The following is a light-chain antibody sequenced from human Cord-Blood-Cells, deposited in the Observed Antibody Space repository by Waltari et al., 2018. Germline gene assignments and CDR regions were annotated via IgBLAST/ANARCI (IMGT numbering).Light chain of an antibody. CDR3: QQRSNWPRT. CDR1: QSVSSY. J-gene: IGKJ1*01. V-gene: IGKV3-11*01. CDR2: DAS. Sequence: EIMLTQSTATLSFPLGERATLSCRASQSVSSYLAWYQQKPGQAPRLLIYDASNRATGIPARFSGSGSGTDFTLTISSLEPEDFAVYYCQQRSNWPRTFGQGTKVEIK.